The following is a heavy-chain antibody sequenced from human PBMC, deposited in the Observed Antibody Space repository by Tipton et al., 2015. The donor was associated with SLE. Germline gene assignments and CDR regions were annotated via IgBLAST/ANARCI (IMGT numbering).Heavy chain of an antibody. Sequence: TLSLTCTVSGYSISSGYYRGWIRQPPGKGLEWIGSIYHSGSTYYNPSLKSRVTISVDTSKNQFSLKLSSVTAADTAVYYCARGLYGDEPGYWGQGTLVTVSS. J-gene: IGHJ4*02. CDR1: GYSISSGYY. CDR3: ARGLYGDEPGY. V-gene: IGHV4-38-2*02. CDR2: IYHSGST. D-gene: IGHD4-17*01.